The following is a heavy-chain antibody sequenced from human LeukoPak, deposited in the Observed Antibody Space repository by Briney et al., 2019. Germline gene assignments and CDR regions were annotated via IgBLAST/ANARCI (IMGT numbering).Heavy chain of an antibody. CDR1: GGSISNNNYY. CDR2: IYYSGSP. CDR3: ARAREMATIKDY. D-gene: IGHD5-24*01. J-gene: IGHJ4*02. Sequence: SETLSLTCTVSGGSISNNNYYWAWIRQPPGKGLECIGSIYYSGSPYYNPSLKSRVTISVDTSKNQFSLRLSSVTAADTAVYYCARAREMATIKDYWGQGTLVTVSS. V-gene: IGHV4-39*01.